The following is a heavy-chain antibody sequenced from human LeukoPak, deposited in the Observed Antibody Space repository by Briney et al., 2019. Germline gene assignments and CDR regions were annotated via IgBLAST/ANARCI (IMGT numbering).Heavy chain of an antibody. CDR2: ISYDGSNK. D-gene: IGHD3-10*01. V-gene: IGHV3-30-3*01. CDR3: ARDFERGGPVDY. CDR1: GFTFSSYA. J-gene: IGHJ4*02. Sequence: GGSLRLSCAASGFTFSSYAMHWVRQAPGKGLEWVAVISYDGSNKYYADSVKGRFTISRDNSKNTLYLQMNSLRAEDTAVYYCARDFERGGPVDYWGQGTLVTVSS.